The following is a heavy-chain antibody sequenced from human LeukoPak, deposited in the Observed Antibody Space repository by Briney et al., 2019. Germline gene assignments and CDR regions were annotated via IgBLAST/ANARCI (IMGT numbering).Heavy chain of an antibody. CDR1: GGSISSGDYY. CDR2: IYYSGST. J-gene: IGHJ4*02. V-gene: IGHV4-30-4*08. Sequence: PSQTLSLTCTVSGGSISSGDYYWSWIRQPPGKGLEWIGYIYYSGSTYYNPSLESRVTISVDTSKNQFSLKLSSVTAADTAVYYCARAQGTYGAVPFDYWGQGTLVTVSS. CDR3: ARAQGTYGAVPFDY. D-gene: IGHD4-17*01.